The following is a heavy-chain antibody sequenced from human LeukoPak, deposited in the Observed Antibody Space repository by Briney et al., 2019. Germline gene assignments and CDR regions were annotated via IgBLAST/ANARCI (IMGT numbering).Heavy chain of an antibody. V-gene: IGHV4-61*02. D-gene: IGHD5-12*01. J-gene: IGHJ6*03. Sequence: SQTLSLTCTVSGGSISSGSYYWSWIRQPAGKGLEWIGRIYTSGSTNYNPSLKSRVTISVDTSKNQFSLKLSSVTAADTAVYYCASDLSGYSGYAPGGSYYYMDVWGKGTTVTVSS. CDR3: ASDLSGYSGYAPGGSYYYMDV. CDR1: GGSISSGSYY. CDR2: IYTSGST.